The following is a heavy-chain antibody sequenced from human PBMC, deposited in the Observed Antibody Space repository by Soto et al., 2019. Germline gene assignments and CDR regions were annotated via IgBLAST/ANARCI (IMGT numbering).Heavy chain of an antibody. CDR3: VKDRMDHNSVWDPFDI. V-gene: IGHV3-23*01. D-gene: IGHD1-20*01. J-gene: IGHJ3*02. CDR2: IGGGDDDR. CDR1: VFTFSFFA. Sequence: GGPLRLSCAASVFTFSFFAMSWVRQAPGKGLEWVSGIGGGDDDRYYADSVKGRFTISRDNPRNTVFLQMNSLRGEDTAIYFCVKDRMDHNSVWDPFDIWGQGTMVSVSS.